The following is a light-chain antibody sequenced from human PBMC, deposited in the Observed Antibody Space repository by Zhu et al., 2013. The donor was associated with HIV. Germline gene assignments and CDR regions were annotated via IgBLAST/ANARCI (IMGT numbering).Light chain of an antibody. Sequence: EIVLTQSPATLSLSPGERATLSCRASQSIGNSLAWYQQIPGQAPRLLIYDAFNRATGIPARFSASGSGTKFTLTISSLQSEDFAVYYCQQRSNWPWTFGQGTKVEIK. CDR1: QSIGNS. CDR3: QQRSNWPWT. V-gene: IGKV3-11*01. J-gene: IGKJ1*01. CDR2: DAF.